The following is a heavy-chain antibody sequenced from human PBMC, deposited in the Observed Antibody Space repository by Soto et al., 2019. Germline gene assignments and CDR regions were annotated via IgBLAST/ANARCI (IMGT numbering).Heavy chain of an antibody. J-gene: IGHJ4*02. CDR3: TRASILDFDF. D-gene: IGHD3-3*01. Sequence: LRLSCTTSGFTFVGYALSWVRQAPGKGLEWVGFIRRNAYGGTTDYAASVKGRFTISRDDSKSIAYLQMNSLRTEDTALYYCTRASILDFDFWGQGTLVTVSS. V-gene: IGHV3-49*04. CDR1: GFTFVGYA. CDR2: IRRNAYGGTT.